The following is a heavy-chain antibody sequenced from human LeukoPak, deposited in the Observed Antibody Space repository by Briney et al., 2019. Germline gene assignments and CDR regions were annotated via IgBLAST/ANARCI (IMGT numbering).Heavy chain of an antibody. CDR3: ARRVVGATNWFDP. J-gene: IGHJ5*02. D-gene: IGHD1-26*01. CDR2: IYHSGST. V-gene: IGHV4-4*02. Sequence: SETLSLTCAVSGGSISSSNWWSWVRQPPGKGLEWIGEIYHSGSTNYNPSLKSRVTISVDMSKDQFSLKLSSVTAADTAVYYCARRVVGATNWFDPWGQGTLVTVSS. CDR1: GGSISSSNW.